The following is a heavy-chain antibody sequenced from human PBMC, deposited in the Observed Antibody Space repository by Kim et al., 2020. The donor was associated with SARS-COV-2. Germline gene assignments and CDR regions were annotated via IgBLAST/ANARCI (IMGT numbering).Heavy chain of an antibody. J-gene: IGHJ4*02. CDR2: ISSSSSYT. CDR1: GFTFSSYS. V-gene: IGHV3-21*01. CDR3: AGVDDYGGAGQFDY. Sequence: GGSLRLSCAASGFTFSSYSMNWVRQAPGKGLEWVSSISSSSSYTYYADSVKGRFTISRDNAKNTLYLQMNRLRAEDTAVYYCAGVDDYGGAGQFDYWGRGTLVTVSS. D-gene: IGHD4-17*01.